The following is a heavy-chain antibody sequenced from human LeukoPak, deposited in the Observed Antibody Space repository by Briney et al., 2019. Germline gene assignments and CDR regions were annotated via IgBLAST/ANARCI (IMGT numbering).Heavy chain of an antibody. V-gene: IGHV4-59*01. J-gene: IGHJ2*01. CDR1: GGSISSYY. Sequence: PSETLSLTCTVSGGSISSYYWSWIRQPPGKGLEWIGYIYYSGSTNYNPSLKSRVTISVDTSKNQFSLKLSSVTAADTAVYYCARTVDSSGYSATYWCFDLWGRGTLVTVSS. D-gene: IGHD3-22*01. CDR2: IYYSGST. CDR3: ARTVDSSGYSATYWCFDL.